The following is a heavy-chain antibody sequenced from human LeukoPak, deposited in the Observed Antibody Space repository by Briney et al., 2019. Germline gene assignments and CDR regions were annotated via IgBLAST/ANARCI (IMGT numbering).Heavy chain of an antibody. D-gene: IGHD6-13*01. CDR1: GFTFSSYA. J-gene: IGHJ4*02. CDR2: ISGSGGST. CDR3: AKDDASSSWYGGVGGFDY. V-gene: IGHV3-23*01. Sequence: GGSLRLSCAASGFTFSSYAMSWVRQAPGKGLEWVSAISGSGGSTYYADSVKGRFTISRDNSKNTLCLQMNSLRAEDTAVYYCAKDDASSSWYGGVGGFDYWGQGTLVTVSS.